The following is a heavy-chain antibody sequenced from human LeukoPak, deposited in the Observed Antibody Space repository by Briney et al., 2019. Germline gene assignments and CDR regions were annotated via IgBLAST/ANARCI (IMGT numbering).Heavy chain of an antibody. CDR2: ISFDGSNK. V-gene: IGHV3-30*18. J-gene: IGHJ4*02. CDR1: GFTFSNYG. D-gene: IGHD6-19*01. CDR3: AKDKGAGYSSGWLYFDY. Sequence: GRSLRLSCAASGFTFSNYGMHWVRQALGKGLEWVAIISFDGSNKYYADSVKGRFTISRDNSKNTLHLQVNSLRAEDTAVYYCAKDKGAGYSSGWLYFDYWGQGTLVTVSS.